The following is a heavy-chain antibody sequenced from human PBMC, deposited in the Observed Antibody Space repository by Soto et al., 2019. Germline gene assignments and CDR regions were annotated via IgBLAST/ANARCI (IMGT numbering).Heavy chain of an antibody. CDR3: ARTVLGPDLLADSFVDYYYYMDV. CDR1: GGSISSYY. CDR2: IYYTGST. V-gene: IGHV4-59*08. D-gene: IGHD3-9*01. Sequence: SETLCLTCTVSGGSISSYYWSWILQPPGKGLEWIGYIYYTGSTNYNPSLKRRVTFSADSSRSQFSLRLNSVTAADTAVYYCARTVLGPDLLADSFVDYYYYMDVWGQGTTVTVSS. J-gene: IGHJ6*03.